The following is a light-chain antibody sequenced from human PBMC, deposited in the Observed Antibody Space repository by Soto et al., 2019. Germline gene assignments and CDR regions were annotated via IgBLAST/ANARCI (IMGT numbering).Light chain of an antibody. CDR3: SSYTSSSTYVV. CDR2: DVS. J-gene: IGLJ2*01. V-gene: IGLV2-14*01. Sequence: QSALTQPASVSGSPGQSITISCTGTSSDVGGYNYVSWYQQHPGKAPKLMIYDVSNRPSGVSNRFSGSKSGNTSDLTISGLQAEDEADYYCSSYTSSSTYVVFGGGTKLTVL. CDR1: SSDVGGYNY.